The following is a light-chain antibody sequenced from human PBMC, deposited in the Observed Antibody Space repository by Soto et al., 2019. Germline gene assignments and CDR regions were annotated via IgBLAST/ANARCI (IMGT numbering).Light chain of an antibody. V-gene: IGLV2-14*01. J-gene: IGLJ1*01. CDR2: EVS. CDR1: SSDVGGYNY. CDR3: SSYRTGGTFV. Sequence: QSALTQPASVSGSPGQSIAISCTGTSSDVGGYNYVSWYQQLPGKAPKLSISEVSNRPSGVSHRFSGSKSGNTASLTISGLEAEDDADYYFSSYRTGGTFVFGTGTKLTVL.